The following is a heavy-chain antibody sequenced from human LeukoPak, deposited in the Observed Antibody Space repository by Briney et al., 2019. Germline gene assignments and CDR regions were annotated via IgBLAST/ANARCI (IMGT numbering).Heavy chain of an antibody. Sequence: GASVKVSCKASGHTFTSYGISWVRQAPGQGLEWMGWISGYNGNTNYAQKVQGRVNMTTDTSTSTAYMELRSLRSDDTAVYYCARAPRGYSYGYLDFWGQGSLVTVSS. CDR2: ISGYNGNT. CDR3: ARAPRGYSYGYLDF. J-gene: IGHJ4*02. V-gene: IGHV1-18*04. CDR1: GHTFTSYG. D-gene: IGHD5-18*01.